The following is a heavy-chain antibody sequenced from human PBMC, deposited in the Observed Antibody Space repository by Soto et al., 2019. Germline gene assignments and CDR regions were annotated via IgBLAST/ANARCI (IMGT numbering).Heavy chain of an antibody. CDR3: ARDRDYSSGWYTIPGDNWFDP. V-gene: IGHV3-33*01. J-gene: IGHJ5*02. Sequence: VQLVESGGGVVQPGRSLRLSCAASGFTFSSYGMHWVRQAPGKGLEWVAVIWYDGSNKYYADSVKGRFTISRDNSKNTLYLQMNSLRAEDTAVYYCARDRDYSSGWYTIPGDNWFDPWGQGTLVTVSS. CDR2: IWYDGSNK. CDR1: GFTFSSYG. D-gene: IGHD6-19*01.